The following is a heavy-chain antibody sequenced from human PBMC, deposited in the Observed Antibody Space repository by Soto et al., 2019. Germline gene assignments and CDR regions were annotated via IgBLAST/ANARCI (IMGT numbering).Heavy chain of an antibody. J-gene: IGHJ6*02. CDR2: INAGNGNT. CDR3: ARDRCSSTSCYLDV. Sequence: EASVKVSCKASGYTFTSYAMHWVRQAPGQRLEWMGWINAGNGNTKYSQKFQGRVTITRDTSASTAYMELSSLRSEDTAVYYCARDRCSSTSCYLDVWGQGTTVTVSS. CDR1: GYTFTSYA. D-gene: IGHD2-2*01. V-gene: IGHV1-3*01.